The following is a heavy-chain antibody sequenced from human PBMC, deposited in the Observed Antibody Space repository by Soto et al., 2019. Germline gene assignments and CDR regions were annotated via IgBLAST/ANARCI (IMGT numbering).Heavy chain of an antibody. V-gene: IGHV3-33*01. CDR2: IWYDGNNN. J-gene: IGHJ4*02. CDR3: ARERYSSGWNHFDN. D-gene: IGHD6-19*01. CDR1: GFMFSTFA. Sequence: GGSLRLSCAASGFMFSTFAMHWVRQAPGKGLEWVAVIWYDGNNNYYADSVKGRFTISRDNSKNTLYLQMNSLGAEDTAVYYCARERYSSGWNHFDNWGQGTPVTVSS.